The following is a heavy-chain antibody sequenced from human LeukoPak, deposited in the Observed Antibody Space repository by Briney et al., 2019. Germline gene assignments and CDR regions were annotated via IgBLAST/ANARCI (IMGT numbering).Heavy chain of an antibody. CDR2: FDPEDGET. V-gene: IGHV1-24*01. CDR3: ATKSHYYGSGSYFDY. D-gene: IGHD3-10*01. Sequence: GASVKVSCKVSGYTLTELSMHWVRQAPGKGLEWMGGFDPEDGETIYAQKFQGRVTMTEDTSTDTAYMELSSLRFEDTAVYYCATKSHYYGSGSYFDYWGQGTLVTVSS. J-gene: IGHJ4*02. CDR1: GYTLTELS.